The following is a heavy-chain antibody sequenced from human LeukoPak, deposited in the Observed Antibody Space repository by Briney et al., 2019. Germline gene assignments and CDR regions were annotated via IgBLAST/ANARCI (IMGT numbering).Heavy chain of an antibody. CDR2: ISYDGSNK. CDR3: AKDQVGAPLGGYYFDY. Sequence: PGGSLRLSCAASGFTFSSYGMHWVRQAPGKGLEWVAVISYDGSNKYYADSVKGRFTISRDNSKNTLYLQMNSLRAEDTAVYYCAKDQVGAPLGGYYFDYWGQGTLVTVSS. CDR1: GFTFSSYG. J-gene: IGHJ4*02. V-gene: IGHV3-30*18. D-gene: IGHD1-26*01.